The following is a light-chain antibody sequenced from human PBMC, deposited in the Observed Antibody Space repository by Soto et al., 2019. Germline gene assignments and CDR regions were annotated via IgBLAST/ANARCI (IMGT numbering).Light chain of an antibody. CDR3: QQYGSSPRT. CDR1: QSVSSSY. V-gene: IGKV3-20*01. CDR2: GAS. J-gene: IGKJ1*01. Sequence: EIVLTQSPGTLSLSPGERATLSCRASQSVSSSYLAWYQQKPGQAPRLLIYGASSSATLIPDRFSGSGSGTDFTLTISRLEPEDFAVYYCQQYGSSPRTCGQGTKVEIK.